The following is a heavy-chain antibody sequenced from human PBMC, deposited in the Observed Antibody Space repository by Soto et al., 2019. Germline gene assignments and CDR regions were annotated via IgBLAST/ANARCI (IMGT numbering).Heavy chain of an antibody. CDR2: IIPIFGTA. D-gene: IGHD2-2*01. CDR3: ARGEPDIVVVPAADYYYGMDV. J-gene: IGHJ6*02. V-gene: IGHV1-69*13. CDR1: GGTFISYA. Sequence: ASVKVSCKASGGTFISYAISWVRQAPGQGLEWMGGIIPIFGTANYAQKFQGRVRITADESTSTAYMELSSLRSEDTAVYYCARGEPDIVVVPAADYYYGMDVWGQGTTVTVSS.